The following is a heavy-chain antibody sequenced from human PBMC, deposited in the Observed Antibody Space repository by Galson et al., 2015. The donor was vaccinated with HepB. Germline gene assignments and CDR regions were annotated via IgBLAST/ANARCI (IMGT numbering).Heavy chain of an antibody. CDR1: GFIFNNFA. J-gene: IGHJ3*02. CDR3: AKDMQFSSGYYCAFDI. V-gene: IGHV3-23*01. CDR2: ISGGGGNT. Sequence: SLRLSCAASGFIFNNFALTWVRQAPGKGLEWGSIISGGGGNTYYADPVKGRFTISRDNSKNTVYLQMNSLRAEDTAVYYCAKDMQFSSGYYCAFDIWGQGTMVTVSS. D-gene: IGHD3-22*01.